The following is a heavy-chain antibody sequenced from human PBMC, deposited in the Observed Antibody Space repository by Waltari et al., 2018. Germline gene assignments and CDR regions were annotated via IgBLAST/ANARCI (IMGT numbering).Heavy chain of an antibody. CDR2: IYHSGST. J-gene: IGHJ4*02. CDR3: ARQRVVTRDFDY. CDR1: GYSISSGYY. Sequence: QVQLQESGPGLVKPSETLSLTCAVSGYSISSGYYWGWIRQPPGKGLEWMGSIYHSGSTYYNPSLKSRVTISVDTSKNQFSLKLSSVTAADTAVYYCARQRVVTRDFDYWGQGTLVTVSS. V-gene: IGHV4-38-2*01. D-gene: IGHD2-21*02.